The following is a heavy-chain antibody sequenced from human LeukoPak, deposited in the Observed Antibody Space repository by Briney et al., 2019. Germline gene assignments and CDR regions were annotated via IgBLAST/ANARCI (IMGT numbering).Heavy chain of an antibody. V-gene: IGHV4-39*01. CDR1: GGSLSSSNYY. CDR2: IYYSGST. CDR3: ARHVYSSGTFDY. J-gene: IGHJ4*02. D-gene: IGHD6-25*01. Sequence: PSETLSLTCTVYGGSLSSSNYYWGWIRQPPGKGLEWIGSIYYSGSTYYNPYLKSRVTISVDTSKSQFSLKLSSVTAADTAVYYWARHVYSSGTFDYWGQGTLVTVSS.